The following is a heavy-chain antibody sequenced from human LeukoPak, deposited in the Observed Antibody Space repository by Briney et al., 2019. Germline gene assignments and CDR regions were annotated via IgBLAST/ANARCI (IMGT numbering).Heavy chain of an antibody. D-gene: IGHD6-13*01. V-gene: IGHV1-69-2*01. CDR3: ATGGAAPGTNDAFDI. CDR2: VDPEDGET. J-gene: IGHJ3*02. Sequence: ASAKISCKVSGHTFTDYYMHWVQQAPGKGLEWMGLVDPEDGETIYAEKFQGRVTITADTSPDTAYMELSSLSSEDTAVYYCATGGAAPGTNDAFDIWGEGTMVTVSS. CDR1: GHTFTDYY.